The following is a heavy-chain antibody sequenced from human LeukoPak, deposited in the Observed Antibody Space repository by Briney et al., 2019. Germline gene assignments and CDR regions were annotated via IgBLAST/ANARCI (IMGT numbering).Heavy chain of an antibody. CDR2: IYYSGST. J-gene: IGHJ6*02. CDR3: ARLSYSYYYYGMDV. V-gene: IGHV4-39*01. CDR1: GGSISSSSYY. D-gene: IGHD1-26*01. Sequence: SETLSLTCTVSGGSISSSSYYWGWIRPPPGKGLEWIGSIYYSGSTYYNPSLKSRVTISVDTSKNQFSLKLSSVTAADTAVYYCARLSYSYYYYGMDVWGQGTTVTVSS.